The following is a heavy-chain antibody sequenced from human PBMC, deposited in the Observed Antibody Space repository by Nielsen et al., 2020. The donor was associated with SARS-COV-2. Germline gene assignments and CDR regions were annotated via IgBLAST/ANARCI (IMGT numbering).Heavy chain of an antibody. D-gene: IGHD1-26*01. Sequence: GGSLRLSCAASGFTFSSYAMHWVRQAPGKGLEWVAVIWYDGSNKYYADSVKGRFTISRDNSKNTLYLQMNSLRAEDTALYYCAKGVWGANSGSYFDYWGQGTLVTVSS. CDR3: AKGVWGANSGSYFDY. CDR1: GFTFSSYA. J-gene: IGHJ4*02. V-gene: IGHV3-30*02. CDR2: IWYDGSNK.